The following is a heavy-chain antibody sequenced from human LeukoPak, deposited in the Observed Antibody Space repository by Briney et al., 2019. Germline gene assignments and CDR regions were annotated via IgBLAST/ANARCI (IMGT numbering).Heavy chain of an antibody. CDR3: AREYSSSSGSVSDY. CDR1: GFTFSIYS. D-gene: IGHD6-6*01. Sequence: GGSLRLSCAASGFTFSIYSINWVRQAPGKGREWVSSISSSSSYIYYADSVKGRFTISKDNAKNSLYLPMNSLRAEAPAVYYCAREYSSSSGSVSDYWGQGTLVTVSS. V-gene: IGHV3-21*01. CDR2: ISSSSSYI. J-gene: IGHJ4*02.